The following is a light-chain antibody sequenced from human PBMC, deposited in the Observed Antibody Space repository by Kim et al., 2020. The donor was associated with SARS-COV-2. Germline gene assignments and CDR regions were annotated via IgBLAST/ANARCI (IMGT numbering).Light chain of an antibody. CDR1: KLGDKY. Sequence: SYELTQPPSVSVSPGQTASITCSGDKLGDKYACWYQQKPGQSPVLVIYQDSKRPSGIPERFSGSNSGNTATLTISGTKPMIEADYYCQAWDRSPRVFGGG. CDR2: QDS. J-gene: IGLJ3*02. CDR3: QAWDRSPRV. V-gene: IGLV3-1*01.